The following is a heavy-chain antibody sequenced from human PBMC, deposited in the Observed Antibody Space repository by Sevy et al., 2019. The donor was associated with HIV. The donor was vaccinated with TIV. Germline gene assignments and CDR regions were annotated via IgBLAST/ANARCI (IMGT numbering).Heavy chain of an antibody. CDR2: ISYTGST. Sequence: SETLSLTCTVSGVSISGGAYYWGWIRQPPGKGLEWIGSISYTGSTYYNPSLKSRVTISVDTSKNQFSLKLTSVTTADTAVYYCARRGDNHWFDPWGQGTLVTVSS. J-gene: IGHJ5*02. V-gene: IGHV4-39*01. CDR1: GVSISGGAYY. D-gene: IGHD1-20*01. CDR3: ARRGDNHWFDP.